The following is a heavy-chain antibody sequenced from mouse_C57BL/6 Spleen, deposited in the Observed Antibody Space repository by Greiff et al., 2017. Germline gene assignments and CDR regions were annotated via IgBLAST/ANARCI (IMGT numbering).Heavy chain of an antibody. J-gene: IGHJ2*01. CDR1: GFTFSDYG. V-gene: IGHV5-17*01. CDR3: ARKPIDYGNYGFDY. CDR2: ISSGSSTI. Sequence: EVQVVESGGGLVKPGGSLKLSCAASGFTFSDYGMHWVRQAPEKGLEWVAYISSGSSTIYYADTVKGRFTISRDNAKNTLFLQMTSLGSEDTAMYCCARKPIDYGNYGFDYWGQGTTLTVSS. D-gene: IGHD2-1*01.